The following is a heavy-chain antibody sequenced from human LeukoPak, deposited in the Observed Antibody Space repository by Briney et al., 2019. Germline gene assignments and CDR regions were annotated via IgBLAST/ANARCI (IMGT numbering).Heavy chain of an antibody. CDR1: GFTFSSYA. D-gene: IGHD6-19*01. J-gene: IGHJ4*02. Sequence: GGSLRLSCAASGFTFSSYAMSWVRQAPGKGLEWVSAISGRGGSTYYADSVKGRFTISRDNSKNTLYLQMNSLRAEDTAVYYCAKDAHSSGWYKLEYRYFDYWGQGTLVTVSS. CDR3: AKDAHSSGWYKLEYRYFDY. V-gene: IGHV3-23*01. CDR2: ISGRGGST.